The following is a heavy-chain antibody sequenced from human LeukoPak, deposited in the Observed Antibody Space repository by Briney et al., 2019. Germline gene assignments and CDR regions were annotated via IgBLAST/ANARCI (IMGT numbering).Heavy chain of an antibody. J-gene: IGHJ6*02. V-gene: IGHV1-2*02. CDR3: ASNYDFWSGYQSRPYYYGMDV. CDR2: INPNSSGT. D-gene: IGHD3-3*01. CDR1: GYTFTGYY. Sequence: ASVKVSCKASGYTFTGYYMHWVRQAPGQGLEWMGWINPNSSGTNYAQKFQGRVTMTRDTSISTAYMELSRLRSDDTAVYYCASNYDFWSGYQSRPYYYGMDVWGQGTTVTVSS.